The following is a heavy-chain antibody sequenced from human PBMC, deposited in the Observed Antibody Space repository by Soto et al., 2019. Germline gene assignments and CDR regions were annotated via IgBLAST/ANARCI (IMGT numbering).Heavy chain of an antibody. CDR1: GGTFSGYA. CDR3: AEQNSSGWYMGYFDY. J-gene: IGHJ4*02. CDR2: IIPIFGTA. Sequence: QVQLVQSGAEVKKPGSSVKVSCKASGGTFSGYAISWVRQAPGQGLEWMGGIIPIFGTANYAQKFQGRVTITADESTSTAYMELSSLRSEDTAVYYCAEQNSSGWYMGYFDYWGQGTLVTVSS. D-gene: IGHD6-19*01. V-gene: IGHV1-69*01.